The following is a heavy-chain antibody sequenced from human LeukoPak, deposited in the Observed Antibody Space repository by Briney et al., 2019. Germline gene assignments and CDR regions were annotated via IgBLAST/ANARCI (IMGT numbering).Heavy chain of an antibody. CDR2: IFHSGST. CDR1: SGSIFSSNW. CDR3: ARAVAARAYYYMDV. J-gene: IGHJ6*03. V-gene: IGHV4-4*02. Sequence: SGTLSLTCTVSSGSIFSSNWWSWVRQPPGKGPEWIGQIFHSGSTSYSPSLKSRVTISVDKSKNHFSLKLTSVTAADTAVYYCARAVAARAYYYMDVWGKGTTVTVSS. D-gene: IGHD6-6*01.